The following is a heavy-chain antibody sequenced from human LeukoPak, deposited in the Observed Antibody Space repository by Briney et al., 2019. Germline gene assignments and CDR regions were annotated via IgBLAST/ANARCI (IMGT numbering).Heavy chain of an antibody. CDR1: GGSISSSSYY. Sequence: KPSETLSLTCTVSGGSISSSSYYWGWIRQPPGKGLEWIGYIYYSGSTNYNPSLKSRVTISVDTSKNQFSPKLSSVTAADTAVYYCARNLLGSRVTMRYYFDYWGQGTLVTVSS. J-gene: IGHJ4*02. CDR3: ARNLLGSRVTMRYYFDY. D-gene: IGHD3-22*01. CDR2: IYYSGST. V-gene: IGHV4-61*05.